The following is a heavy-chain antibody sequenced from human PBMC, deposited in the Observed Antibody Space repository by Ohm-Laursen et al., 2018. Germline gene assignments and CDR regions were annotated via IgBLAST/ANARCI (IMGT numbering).Heavy chain of an antibody. CDR1: GFTFSSYS. CDR2: ISGSGGST. Sequence: GSLRLSCTASGFTFSSYSMNWVRQAPGKGLEWVSAISGSGGSTYYADSVKGRFTISRDNSKNTLYLQMNSLRAEDTAVYYCAKSVRVRPNWGQGTLVTVSS. CDR3: AKSVRVRPN. J-gene: IGHJ4*02. V-gene: IGHV3-23*01. D-gene: IGHD3-10*01.